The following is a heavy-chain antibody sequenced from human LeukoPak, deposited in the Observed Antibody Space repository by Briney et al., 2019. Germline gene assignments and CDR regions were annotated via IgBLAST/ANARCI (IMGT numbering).Heavy chain of an antibody. D-gene: IGHD4-11*01. Sequence: GGSLSLSCAASGFTFSSYAMSWVRQAPGKGLEWVSAISGSGGSTYYADSVKGRFTISRDNSKNTLYLQMNSLRAEDTAVYYCARASQWYSNPHSYYYMDVWGKGTTVTVSS. CDR2: ISGSGGST. J-gene: IGHJ6*03. CDR1: GFTFSSYA. CDR3: ARASQWYSNPHSYYYMDV. V-gene: IGHV3-23*01.